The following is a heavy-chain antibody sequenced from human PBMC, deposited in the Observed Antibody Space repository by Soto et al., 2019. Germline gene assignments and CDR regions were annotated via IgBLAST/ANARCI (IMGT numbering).Heavy chain of an antibody. CDR3: ARQKIVVVPAAMPPYYYYYMDG. CDR2: IYYSGST. J-gene: IGHJ6*03. V-gene: IGHV4-59*08. D-gene: IGHD2-2*01. Sequence: SETLSLTCTVSGGSISSYYWSWIRQPPGKGLEWIGYIYYSGSTNYNPSLKSRVTISVDTSKNQFSLKLSSVTAADTAVYYCARQKIVVVPAAMPPYYYYYMDGWGKGTTVTVSS. CDR1: GGSISSYY.